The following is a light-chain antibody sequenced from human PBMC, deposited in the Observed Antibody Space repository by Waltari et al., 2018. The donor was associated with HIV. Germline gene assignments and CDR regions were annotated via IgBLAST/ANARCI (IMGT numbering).Light chain of an antibody. J-gene: IGKJ4*01. V-gene: IGKV4-1*01. CDR3: QQYLSLPLT. CDR1: RTVFYNSNNEDY. CDR2: RAS. Sequence: DIVLTQSPDSLPVSLGARATINCRFSRTVFYNSNNEDYLAWYQHKPGQPPKVLIYRASTRAFAVSDRFSGTGSGTNVSLTISTLQADDLAVYYCQQYLSLPLTFGGGTKLEVK.